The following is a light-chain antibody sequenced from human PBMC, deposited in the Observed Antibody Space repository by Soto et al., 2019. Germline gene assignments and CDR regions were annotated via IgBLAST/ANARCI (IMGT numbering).Light chain of an antibody. J-gene: IGKJ2*01. CDR2: GAS. Sequence: EIVLTQSPGTLSLSPGERATLSCRASQSVSSSYLAWYQQKPGQAPRLLIYGASSRVTGIPDRFSGSGSGTDFTLTISGLEPEDFAVYYCQQYGSSPYTFGQGTKLEIK. V-gene: IGKV3-20*01. CDR3: QQYGSSPYT. CDR1: QSVSSSY.